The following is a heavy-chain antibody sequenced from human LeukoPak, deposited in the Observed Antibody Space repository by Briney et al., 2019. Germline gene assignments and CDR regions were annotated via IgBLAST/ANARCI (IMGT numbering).Heavy chain of an antibody. J-gene: IGHJ6*03. CDR2: FYTSANT. CDR3: ARGLRDEERHYGYYYMDV. D-gene: IGHD3-22*01. V-gene: IGHV4-4*09. CDR1: GDSVSGYY. Sequence: SDTLSLTCTVSGDSVSGYYGRWIRQPPGKGLEWIGYFYTSANTNYNPSLKSRVTMSVDTSKNQFSLKLTSVTAADTAVYYCARGLRDEERHYGYYYMDVWGKGTTVTVSS.